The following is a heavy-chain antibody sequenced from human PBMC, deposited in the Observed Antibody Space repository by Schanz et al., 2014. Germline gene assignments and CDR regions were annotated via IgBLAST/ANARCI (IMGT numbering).Heavy chain of an antibody. J-gene: IGHJ4*02. CDR3: AKDPSHGDYDYYFDY. CDR1: GFTFSTYA. V-gene: IGHV3-23*04. Sequence: VQLVESGGGLVKPGGSLRLSCAASGFTFSTYAMSWVRQAPGKGLEWVSAISGSGGSTYYTDSVKGRFTISRDNSKNTLYLQMNSLRAEDTAVYYCAKDPSHGDYDYYFDYWGQGTLVTVSS. D-gene: IGHD3-22*01. CDR2: ISGSGGST.